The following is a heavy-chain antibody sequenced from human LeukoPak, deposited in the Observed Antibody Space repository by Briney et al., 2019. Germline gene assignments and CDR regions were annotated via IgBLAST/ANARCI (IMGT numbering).Heavy chain of an antibody. CDR1: GFTLSSYG. CDR2: ISYDGSNK. D-gene: IGHD6-13*01. V-gene: IGHV3-30*18. Sequence: GGSLRLSCAASGFTLSSYGMHWVRQAPGKGLEWVAVISYDGSNKYYADSVKGRFTISRDNSKNALFLQMDSLRADDTAVYYCAKHSSSWHYFDYWGQGTLVTVSS. J-gene: IGHJ4*02. CDR3: AKHSSSWHYFDY.